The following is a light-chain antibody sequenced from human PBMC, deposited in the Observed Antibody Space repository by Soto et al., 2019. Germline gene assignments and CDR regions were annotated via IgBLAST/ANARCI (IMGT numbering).Light chain of an antibody. CDR2: AAS. V-gene: IGKV1-8*01. CDR3: RQYYSYPPT. Sequence: AIRMTQSPSSFSASTGDRVTITCRASQGISSYLAWYQQKPGKAPKVLIYAASTLQSGVPSRVSGSGCVTDFTLTISCLQSDDFATYYCRQYYSYPPTFGQGTKVEIK. J-gene: IGKJ1*01. CDR1: QGISSY.